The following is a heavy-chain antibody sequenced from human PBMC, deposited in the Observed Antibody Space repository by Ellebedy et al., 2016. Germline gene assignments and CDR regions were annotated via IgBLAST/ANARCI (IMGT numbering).Heavy chain of an antibody. V-gene: IGHV1-18*04. D-gene: IGHD3-10*01. Sequence: ASVQVSCXASGYTFTTFSITWARQVPGQGLEWMGFVNTFSGNTKFAQKFQGRVSMTTDSSTHTAYMDLRSLRSDDTAMYYCAKTSGWGYGENWGQGTLVTVSS. J-gene: IGHJ4*02. CDR3: AKTSGWGYGEN. CDR1: GYTFTTFS. CDR2: VNTFSGNT.